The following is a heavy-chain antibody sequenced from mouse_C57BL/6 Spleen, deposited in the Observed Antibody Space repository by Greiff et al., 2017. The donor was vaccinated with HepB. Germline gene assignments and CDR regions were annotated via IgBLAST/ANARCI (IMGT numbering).Heavy chain of an antibody. D-gene: IGHD1-1*01. V-gene: IGHV1-50*01. CDR2: IDPSDSYT. J-gene: IGHJ3*01. Sequence: VKLQQPGAELVKPGASVKLSCKASGYTFTSYWMQWVKQRPGQGLEWIGEIDPSDSYTNYNQKFKGKATLTVDTSSSTAYMQLSSLTSEDSAVYYCARNYGSSYAWFAYWGQGTLVTVSA. CDR1: GYTFTSYW. CDR3: ARNYGSSYAWFAY.